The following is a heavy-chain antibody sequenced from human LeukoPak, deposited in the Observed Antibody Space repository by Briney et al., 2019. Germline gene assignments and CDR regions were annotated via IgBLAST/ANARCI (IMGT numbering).Heavy chain of an antibody. CDR1: GGSISSGDYY. Sequence: SQTLSLTCTVSGGSISSGDYYWSWIRQPPGKGLEWIGYIYYSGSTYYNPSLKSRVTISVDTSKNQFSLKLSSVTAADTAVYYCASNIVGATADAFDIWGQGTMVTVSS. D-gene: IGHD1-26*01. J-gene: IGHJ3*02. CDR2: IYYSGST. V-gene: IGHV4-30-4*01. CDR3: ASNIVGATADAFDI.